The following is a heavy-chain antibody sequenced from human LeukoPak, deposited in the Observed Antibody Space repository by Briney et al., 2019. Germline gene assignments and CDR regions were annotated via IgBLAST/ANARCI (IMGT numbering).Heavy chain of an antibody. D-gene: IGHD3-10*01. CDR3: ARDRASEYYYYYGTDV. CDR1: GFTFSSYW. Sequence: GGSLRLSCAASGFTFSSYWMSWVRQAPGKGLEWVANIKQDGSEKYYVDSVKGRFTISRDNAKNSLYLQMNSLRAEDTAVYYCARDRASEYYYYYGTDVWGKGTTVTVSS. V-gene: IGHV3-7*03. J-gene: IGHJ6*04. CDR2: IKQDGSEK.